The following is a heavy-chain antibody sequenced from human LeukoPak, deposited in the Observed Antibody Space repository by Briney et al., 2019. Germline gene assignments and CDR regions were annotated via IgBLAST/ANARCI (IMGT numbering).Heavy chain of an antibody. CDR1: GGSISSTYYY. D-gene: IGHD3-9*01. Sequence: SETLSLTCTVSGGSISSTYYYWGWIRQPPGKRLEWIVSIYYSGSTYYNPSLKSRVTISVDTSKNQFSLKLSSVTAADTAIYYCARQGYDILTGYIDAFDIWGQGTMVTVSS. J-gene: IGHJ3*02. V-gene: IGHV4-39*01. CDR3: ARQGYDILTGYIDAFDI. CDR2: IYYSGST.